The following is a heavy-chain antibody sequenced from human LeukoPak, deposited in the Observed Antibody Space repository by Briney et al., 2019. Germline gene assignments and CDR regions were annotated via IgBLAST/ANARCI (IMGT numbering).Heavy chain of an antibody. CDR2: INPNSGGT. D-gene: IGHD3-10*01. V-gene: IGHV1-2*02. CDR1: GHTFTGHY. J-gene: IGHJ4*02. Sequence: GASVKLSCKASGHTFTGHYMHWVRQAPGQGLEWMGWINPNSGGTNYAQKFQGRVTMTRDTSISTAYMELSRLRSDDTAVYYCARSVLTYYGSGSPCDYWGQGTLVTVSS. CDR3: ARSVLTYYGSGSPCDY.